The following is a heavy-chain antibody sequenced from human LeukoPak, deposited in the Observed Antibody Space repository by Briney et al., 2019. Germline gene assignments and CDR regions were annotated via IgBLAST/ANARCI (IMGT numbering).Heavy chain of an antibody. CDR2: ISYDGSNK. J-gene: IGHJ4*02. CDR3: AKRVATILGGLDY. CDR1: GFTFSTYD. D-gene: IGHD5-12*01. V-gene: IGHV3-30*18. Sequence: GSLRLSCAASGFTFSTYDMHWVRQAPGKGLEWVAVISYDGSNKYYTDSVKGRFTISRDNSQSTLYLQMNSLRAEDTAVYYCAKRVATILGGLDYWGQGTLVTVSS.